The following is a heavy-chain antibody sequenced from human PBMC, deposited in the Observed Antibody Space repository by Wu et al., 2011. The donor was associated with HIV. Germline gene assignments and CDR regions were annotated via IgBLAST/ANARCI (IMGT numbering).Heavy chain of an antibody. Sequence: QVQLVQSGAEVKKPGASVKVSCRASGYTFTSYDINWVRQATGQGLEWMGWMNPNSGNTGYAQKLQGRVAITRNTSISTAYMELSSLRSEDAAVYYCARDLEYSTNWGAFDIWGQGTMVTVSS. CDR1: GYTFTSYD. J-gene: IGHJ3*02. D-gene: IGHD6-13*01. CDR2: MNPNSGNT. CDR3: ARDLEYSTNWGAFDI. V-gene: IGHV1-8*03.